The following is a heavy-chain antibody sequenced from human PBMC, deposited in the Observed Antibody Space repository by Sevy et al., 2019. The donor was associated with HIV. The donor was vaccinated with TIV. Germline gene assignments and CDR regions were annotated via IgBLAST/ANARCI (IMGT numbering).Heavy chain of an antibody. J-gene: IGHJ6*02. CDR1: GFTFSSYS. D-gene: IGHD6-6*01. Sequence: GGSLRLSCAASGFTFSSYSMNWVRQAPGKGLEWVSSISSSSSYIYYADSVKGRFTISRDNAKNSLYLQMNSLRAEDTAEYYCARCITSSSGYYGMDVWGQGTTVTVSS. CDR3: ARCITSSSGYYGMDV. V-gene: IGHV3-21*01. CDR2: ISSSSSYI.